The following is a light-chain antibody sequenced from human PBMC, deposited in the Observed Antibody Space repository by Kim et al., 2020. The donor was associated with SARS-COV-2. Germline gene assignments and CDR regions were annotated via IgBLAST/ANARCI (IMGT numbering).Light chain of an antibody. Sequence: KTVTIYCTRSSGSIASNYVQWYQQRPGSAPTTVIYEDNQRPSGVPDRFSGSIDSSSNSASLTISGLKTEDEADYYCQSYDSSNVVFGGGTQLTVL. J-gene: IGLJ2*01. CDR2: EDN. CDR1: SGSIASNY. V-gene: IGLV6-57*03. CDR3: QSYDSSNVV.